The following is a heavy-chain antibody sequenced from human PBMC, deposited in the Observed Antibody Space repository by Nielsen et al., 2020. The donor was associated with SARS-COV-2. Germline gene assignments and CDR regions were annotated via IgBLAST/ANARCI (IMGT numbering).Heavy chain of an antibody. CDR3: ARPREGSSYDYFDS. J-gene: IGHJ4*02. V-gene: IGHV1-8*01. CDR2: MNPNSHNT. D-gene: IGHD3-22*01. Sequence: ASVKVSCKTSGFTFTDYDINWVRQAPGQGFEWMGWMNPNSHNTGYAPKFKGRVTMTGTTSTNTAYMELRGLTPDDTAIYYCARPREGSSYDYFDSWGQGTLVTVSS. CDR1: GFTFTDYD.